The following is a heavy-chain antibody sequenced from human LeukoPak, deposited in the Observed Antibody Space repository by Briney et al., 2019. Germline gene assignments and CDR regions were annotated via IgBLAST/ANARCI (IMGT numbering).Heavy chain of an antibody. CDR3: ARGYCSGGSCYSGDLFDY. CDR2: ISSSSSTI. J-gene: IGHJ4*02. CDR1: GFTFSSYS. Sequence: GGSLRLSCAASGFTFSSYSMNWVRQAPGKGLEWVSYISSSSSTIYYADSVKGRLTISRDNAKNSLYLQMNSLRAEDTAVYYCARGYCSGGSCYSGDLFDYWGQGTLVTVSS. D-gene: IGHD2-15*01. V-gene: IGHV3-48*01.